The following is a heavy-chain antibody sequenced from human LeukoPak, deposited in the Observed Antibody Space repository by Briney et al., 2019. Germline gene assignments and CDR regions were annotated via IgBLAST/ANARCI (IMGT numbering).Heavy chain of an antibody. CDR1: GFAFGSEA. CDR3: AKDLLYYGSGSYHSAFDI. D-gene: IGHD3-10*01. V-gene: IGHV3-23*01. CDR2: ISPGGGTI. J-gene: IGHJ3*02. Sequence: GGSLRLSCAVSGFAFGSEAMSWVRQSPARGLEGVASISPGGGTIYYADYVKGRFTISRDNSKNSLFVQMNSLRAEDTAVYYCAKDLLYYGSGSYHSAFDIWGQGTMVTVSS.